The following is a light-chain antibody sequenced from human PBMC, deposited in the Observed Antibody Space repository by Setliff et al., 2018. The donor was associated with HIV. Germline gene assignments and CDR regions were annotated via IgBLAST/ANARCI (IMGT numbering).Light chain of an antibody. V-gene: IGLV2-14*01. CDR1: SSDVGGYSH. CDR3: SSYASSNTLP. CDR2: EVR. Sequence: QSALTQPASVSGSPGQSITISCTGTSSDVGGYSHVSWYQRHPGKAPKLIIYEVRNRPSGVSNRFSGSKSGNTASLTISGLQAEDEADYYCSSYASSNTLPFGTGTKVTVL. J-gene: IGLJ1*01.